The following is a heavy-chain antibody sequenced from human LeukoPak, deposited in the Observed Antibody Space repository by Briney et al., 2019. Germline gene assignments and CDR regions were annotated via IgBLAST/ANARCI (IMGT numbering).Heavy chain of an antibody. CDR2: IYYSGRT. Sequence: SQTLSLTCTVSGGSVNSGGYYWAWIRQHPGKGLEWLGYIYYSGRTYYNPSLKSRITISLDTSKNQFSLNLTSVSAADTAFYFCARSSDYGDYDWGQGTLITVSS. CDR1: GGSVNSGGYY. J-gene: IGHJ4*02. V-gene: IGHV4-31*03. CDR3: ARSSDYGDYD. D-gene: IGHD4-17*01.